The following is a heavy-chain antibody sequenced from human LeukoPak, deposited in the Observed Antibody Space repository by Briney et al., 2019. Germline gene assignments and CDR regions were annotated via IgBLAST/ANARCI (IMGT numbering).Heavy chain of an antibody. CDR1: GDSISSYY. Sequence: SETLSLTCTVSGDSISSYYWSWIRQPAGKGLEWIGYIFYSGSTNYNPSLKSRVTISVDTSKNQFSLNLSSVTAADTAVYYCARGSWNKFDYWGQGTLVTVSS. D-gene: IGHD1-1*01. V-gene: IGHV4-59*01. J-gene: IGHJ4*02. CDR3: ARGSWNKFDY. CDR2: IFYSGST.